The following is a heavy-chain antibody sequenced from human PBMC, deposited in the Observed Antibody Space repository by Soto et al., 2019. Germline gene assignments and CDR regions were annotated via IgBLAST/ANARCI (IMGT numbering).Heavy chain of an antibody. J-gene: IGHJ6*02. CDR3: AKDPSWNSSPQPYYYYGMDV. CDR2: ISGSGGST. CDR1: GFTFSSYA. Sequence: GGSLRLSCAASGFTFSSYAMSWVRQAPGKGLEWVSAISGSGGSTYYADSVKGRFTISRDNSKNTLYLQMNSLRAEDTAVYYCAKDPSWNSSPQPYYYYGMDVWGQGTTVTVSS. V-gene: IGHV3-23*01. D-gene: IGHD1-7*01.